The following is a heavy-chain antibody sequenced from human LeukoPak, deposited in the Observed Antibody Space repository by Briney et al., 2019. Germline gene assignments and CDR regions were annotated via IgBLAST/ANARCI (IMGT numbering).Heavy chain of an antibody. J-gene: IGHJ4*02. Sequence: GGSLRLSCAASGFTFSTYCMHWVRQAPGKGPMWVSRICPDGTVTNYADSVKARFIISRDNARNTVYLQMNSLKVEDTAVYYCVRDFRSADYWGQGTLVTVSS. V-gene: IGHV3-74*01. CDR2: ICPDGTVT. CDR1: GFTFSTYC. CDR3: VRDFRSADY.